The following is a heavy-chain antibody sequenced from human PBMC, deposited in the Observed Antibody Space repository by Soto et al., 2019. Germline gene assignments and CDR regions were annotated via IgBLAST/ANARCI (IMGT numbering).Heavy chain of an antibody. CDR1: GFTFSSYA. D-gene: IGHD5-18*01. CDR3: AKDSKGYSYGTMWGYYHYGMDV. Sequence: EVQLLESGGGLVQPGGSLRLSCAASGFTFSSYAMSWVRQAPGKGLEWVSAISGSGGSTYYADSVKGRFTIYRDNSKNTLYLQMNSLRAEDTAVYYCAKDSKGYSYGTMWGYYHYGMDVWGQGTTVTVSS. CDR2: ISGSGGST. V-gene: IGHV3-23*01. J-gene: IGHJ6*02.